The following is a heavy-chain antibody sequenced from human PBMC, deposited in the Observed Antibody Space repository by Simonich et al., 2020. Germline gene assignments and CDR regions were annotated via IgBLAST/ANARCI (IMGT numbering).Heavy chain of an antibody. CDR2: INPNSGGT. D-gene: IGHD3-10*01. V-gene: IGHV1-2*06. CDR3: ARVPGIYYYYGMDV. CDR1: GYTFHGYS. J-gene: IGHJ6*02. Sequence: GAEVKTPGASVKVSCTASGYTFHGYSMHWLRQGSGQGLEWMGRINPNSGGTNYAQKCQGRVTMTRHTSLSTAYMELSRLRSDDTAVYYCARVPGIYYYYGMDVWGQGTTVTVSS.